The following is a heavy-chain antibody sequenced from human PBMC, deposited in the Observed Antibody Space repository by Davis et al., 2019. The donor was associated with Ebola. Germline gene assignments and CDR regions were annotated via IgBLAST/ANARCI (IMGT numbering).Heavy chain of an antibody. CDR1: GFTVNSKY. CDR3: AREETSRGLSLDL. D-gene: IGHD3-16*01. J-gene: IGHJ5*02. V-gene: IGHV3-21*01. CDR2: ISTSSTYI. Sequence: GESLKISCAASGFTVNSKYMNWVRQAPGEGLEWVSYISTSSTYIYYADSVKGRFIISRDNAKNSLFLQMDSLRAEDTAVYYCAREETSRGLSLDLWGQGTLVTVSS.